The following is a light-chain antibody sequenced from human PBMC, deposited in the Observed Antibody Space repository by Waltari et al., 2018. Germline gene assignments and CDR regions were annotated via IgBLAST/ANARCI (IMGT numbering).Light chain of an antibody. Sequence: QLVLTQSPSASASLGASVKLTCTLSSGHISYAIAWHQQQPEKGPRYLMKVNSDGSHSKGDGIPDRFSGSSSGAERYLTLSSLQSEDEADYYCQTWGTGIHRVFGGGTKLTVL. CDR3: QTWGTGIHRV. V-gene: IGLV4-69*01. CDR1: SGHISYA. CDR2: VNSDGSH. J-gene: IGLJ3*02.